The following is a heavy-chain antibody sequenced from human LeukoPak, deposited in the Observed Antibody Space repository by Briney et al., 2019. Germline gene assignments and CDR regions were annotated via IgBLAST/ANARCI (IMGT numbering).Heavy chain of an antibody. J-gene: IGHJ5*02. CDR2: ISYDGGNK. CDR1: GFTFSSYA. V-gene: IGHV3-30*04. D-gene: IGHD3-16*02. Sequence: GGSLRLSCAASGFTFSSYAIHWVRQAPGKGLEWVAVISYDGGNKYYADSVKGRFTISRDNSKNTLYLQMNSLRSEDTAVYYCARDNSVGDIAWWFDPWGQGTLVTVSS. CDR3: ARDNSVGDIAWWFDP.